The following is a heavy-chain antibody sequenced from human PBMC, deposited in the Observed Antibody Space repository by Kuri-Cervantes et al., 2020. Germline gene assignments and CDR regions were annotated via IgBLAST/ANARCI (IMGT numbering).Heavy chain of an antibody. CDR2: INPKSGVT. CDR1: GYTFTDYY. J-gene: IGHJ4*02. D-gene: IGHD3-22*01. CDR3: ARDTYYDSSGYYYDY. Sequence: ASVKVSCKASGYTFTDYYMHWVRQAPGQGLEWMGWINPKSGVTNYAQKFQGRVTMTRDTSIRTAYMEVSRLRSDDTAVYYCARDTYYDSSGYYYDYWGQGTLVTVSS. V-gene: IGHV1-2*02.